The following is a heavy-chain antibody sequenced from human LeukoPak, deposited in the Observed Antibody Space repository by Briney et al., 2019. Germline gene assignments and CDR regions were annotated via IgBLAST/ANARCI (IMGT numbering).Heavy chain of an antibody. J-gene: IGHJ3*02. Sequence: GASVKVSCKASGGTFSSHPISWVRQAPGLGLKWMGWISAYNGNTNYAQKVQGRVTMTTDTSTSTAYMELRSLRFDDTAVYYCARDQSVRLLQTSSTYFKHVFAIWGQGSMVTVSS. CDR1: GGTFSSHP. CDR3: ARDQSVRLLQTSSTYFKHVFAI. V-gene: IGHV1-18*04. CDR2: ISAYNGNT. D-gene: IGHD6-13*01.